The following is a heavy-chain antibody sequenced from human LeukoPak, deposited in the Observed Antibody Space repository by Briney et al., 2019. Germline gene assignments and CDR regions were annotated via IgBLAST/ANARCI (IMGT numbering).Heavy chain of an antibody. CDR2: INHNGNVN. D-gene: IGHD3-22*01. Sequence: GGSLRLSCAASGFTFSSYWMNWARQAPGKGLEWVASINHNGNVNYYVDSMKGRVTISRDNAKNSLYLQVNSLRAEDTAVYYCARDKGDYDTSGSLFIFGGQGTLVTVSS. V-gene: IGHV3-7*03. J-gene: IGHJ4*02. CDR1: GFTFSSYW. CDR3: ARDKGDYDTSGSLFIF.